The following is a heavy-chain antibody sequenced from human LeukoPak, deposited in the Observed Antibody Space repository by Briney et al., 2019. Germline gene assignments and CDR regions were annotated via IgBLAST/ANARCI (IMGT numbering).Heavy chain of an antibody. CDR3: ARSSGYSSSGGLNWFDT. V-gene: IGHV4-39*01. CDR2: VYYSGST. D-gene: IGHD6-13*01. CDR1: GGSISSTTYY. Sequence: SETLSLTCTVSGGSISSTTYYWGWIRQPPGKGLEWIGNVYYSGSTYYNPSLKSRVTISVDTSKNQFSLKLSSVTAADTAVYYCARSSGYSSSGGLNWFDTWGQGTLVTDSS. J-gene: IGHJ5*02.